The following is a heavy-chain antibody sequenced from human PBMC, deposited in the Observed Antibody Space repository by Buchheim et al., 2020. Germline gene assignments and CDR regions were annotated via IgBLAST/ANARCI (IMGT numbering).Heavy chain of an antibody. J-gene: IGHJ4*02. Sequence: QLQLQESGPGLVKPSETLSLTCTVSGGSISSSSYYWGWIRQPPGKGLEWIGSIYYSGSTYYNPSLKSRVTISVATSKNQFSLKLSSVTAADTAVYYCARDPVGKLQPFDYWGQGTL. V-gene: IGHV4-39*07. CDR2: IYYSGST. CDR3: ARDPVGKLQPFDY. CDR1: GGSISSSSYY. D-gene: IGHD5-24*01.